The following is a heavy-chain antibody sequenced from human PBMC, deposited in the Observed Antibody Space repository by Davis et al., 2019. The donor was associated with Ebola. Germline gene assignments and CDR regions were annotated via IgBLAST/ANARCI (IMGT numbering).Heavy chain of an antibody. J-gene: IGHJ4*02. V-gene: IGHV3-23*01. CDR3: ARDGSSSGDY. CDR1: GFTFSSYA. D-gene: IGHD6-6*01. CDR2: ISGSGGIT. Sequence: GESLKISCAASGFTFSSYAMSWVLPSPWKGLDWVSAISGSGGITYYADSVKGRFTISRDNSKNTLYLQMNSLRAEDTAVYYCARDGSSSGDYWGQGTLVTVSS.